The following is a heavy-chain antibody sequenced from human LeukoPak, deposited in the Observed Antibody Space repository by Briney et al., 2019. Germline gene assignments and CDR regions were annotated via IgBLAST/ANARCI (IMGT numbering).Heavy chain of an antibody. Sequence: GGSLRLSCAASGFTFSSYWMHWVRQAPGKGLVWVSRINSDGSTINYADSVKGRFTISRDNAKNTLYLQTNSLRAEDTAVYYCARDFGGSRDYWGQGTLVTVSS. D-gene: IGHD3-10*01. V-gene: IGHV3-74*01. CDR2: INSDGSTI. J-gene: IGHJ4*02. CDR1: GFTFSSYW. CDR3: ARDFGGSRDY.